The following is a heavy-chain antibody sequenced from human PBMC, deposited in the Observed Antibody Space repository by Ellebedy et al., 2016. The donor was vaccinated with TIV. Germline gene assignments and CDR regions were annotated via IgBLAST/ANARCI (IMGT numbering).Heavy chain of an antibody. CDR3: ARWPSGDAPLDY. CDR1: GLTFSSDA. CDR2: ISHDGSNK. V-gene: IGHV3-30-3*01. J-gene: IGHJ4*02. D-gene: IGHD4-17*01. Sequence: PGGSLRLSCAASGLTFSSDAMHWVRQAPGKGLEWVAVISHDGSNKYYTDSVKGRFTISRDNSKNTRYLQMNSLRPEDTAVYYCARWPSGDAPLDYWGQGTLVTVSS.